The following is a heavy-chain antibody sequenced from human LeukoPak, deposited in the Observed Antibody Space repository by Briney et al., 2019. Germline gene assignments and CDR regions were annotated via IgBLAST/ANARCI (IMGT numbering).Heavy chain of an antibody. V-gene: IGHV4-59*05. D-gene: IGHD2-2*01. CDR1: GGSIRSYY. CDR3: ARRGYCSSTSCYEDGWFDP. CDR2: IYYSGST. Sequence: PSETLSLTCTVSGGSIRSYYWNWIRQPPGKGLEWIGSIYYSGSTYYNPSLKSRVTISVDTSKNQFSLKLSSVTAADTAVYYCARRGYCSSTSCYEDGWFDPWGQGTLVTVSS. J-gene: IGHJ5*02.